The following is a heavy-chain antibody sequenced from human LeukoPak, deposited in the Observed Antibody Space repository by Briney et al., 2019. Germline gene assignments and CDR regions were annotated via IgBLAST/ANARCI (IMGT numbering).Heavy chain of an antibody. J-gene: IGHJ4*02. D-gene: IGHD2-15*01. CDR1: GFTFSIYA. CDR2: IYRGGT. CDR3: ASYYCSSGSCYFDT. Sequence: GGSLRLSCAASGFTFSIYAMHWVRQAPGKGLEWVSVIYRGGTYYAYSVKGRFTISRDDYKTTFFLQMNRLRADDTAVYFCASYYCSSGSCYFDTWGQGTLVAVSS. V-gene: IGHV3-53*01.